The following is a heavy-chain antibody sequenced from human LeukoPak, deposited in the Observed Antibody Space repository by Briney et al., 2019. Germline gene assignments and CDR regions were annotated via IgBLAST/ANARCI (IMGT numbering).Heavy chain of an antibody. D-gene: IGHD5-12*01. CDR3: AKLRGYTAYDSDYFDY. CDR2: IRYDGSNK. V-gene: IGHV3-30*02. J-gene: IGHJ4*02. Sequence: GGSLRLSCAASGFTFSSYGMHWVRQAPGKGLEWVAFIRYDGSNKYYADSVKGRFTISRDNSKNTLYLQMNSLRAEDTAVYYCAKLRGYTAYDSDYFDYWGQGTLVTVSS. CDR1: GFTFSSYG.